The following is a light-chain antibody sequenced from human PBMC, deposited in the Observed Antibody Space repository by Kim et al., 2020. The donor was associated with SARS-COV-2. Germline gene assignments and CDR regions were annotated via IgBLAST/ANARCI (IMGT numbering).Light chain of an antibody. Sequence: GQRLTISCSGSSSNIGSKAVNWYQQLPGTAPTLLIYTSTQRPSGVPGRFSGSKSGTSASLAISGLQSEDEADYYCAAWDDSLNGVVFGGGTQLTVL. CDR1: SSNIGSKA. V-gene: IGLV1-44*01. CDR3: AAWDDSLNGVV. CDR2: TST. J-gene: IGLJ2*01.